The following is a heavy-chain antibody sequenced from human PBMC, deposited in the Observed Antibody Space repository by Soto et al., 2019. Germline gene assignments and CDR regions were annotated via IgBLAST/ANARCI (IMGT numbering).Heavy chain of an antibody. CDR3: ARLPYDILTGPPF. Sequence: QVQLVQSGAEVKKPGASVKVSCKASGYTFTSYYMHWVRQAPGQGLEWMGIINPSGGSTSYAQKFQGSVTMTRDTSTSTVYMELSSLRSEDTAVYYCARLPYDILTGPPFWGQGTLVTVSS. J-gene: IGHJ4*02. V-gene: IGHV1-46*01. D-gene: IGHD3-9*01. CDR2: INPSGGST. CDR1: GYTFTSYY.